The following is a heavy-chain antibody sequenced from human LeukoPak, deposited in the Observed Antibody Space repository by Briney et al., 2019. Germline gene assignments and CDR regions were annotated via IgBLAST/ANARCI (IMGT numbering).Heavy chain of an antibody. Sequence: GGSLTPSCAASGFTVSSNYMSWVRQAPGKGLEWVSLIYSDGGTYYADSVKGRFTVSRDNSKNTLYLQMNSLRAEDTAMFYCARGRARFDYWGQGTLVTVSS. CDR1: GFTVSSNY. V-gene: IGHV3-53*01. CDR3: ARGRARFDY. CDR2: IYSDGGT. J-gene: IGHJ4*02.